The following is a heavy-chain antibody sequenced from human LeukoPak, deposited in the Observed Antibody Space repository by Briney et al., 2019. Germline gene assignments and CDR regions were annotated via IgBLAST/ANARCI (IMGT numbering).Heavy chain of an antibody. CDR3: ATFPDCSSTSCLDWFDP. Sequence: ASVKVSCKVSGYTLTELSVHWVRQAPGKGLEWMGGFDPEDGETIYAQKFQGRVAMTEDTSTDTAYMELSSLRSEDTAVYYCATFPDCSSTSCLDWFDPWGQGTLVTVSS. V-gene: IGHV1-24*01. J-gene: IGHJ5*02. CDR1: GYTLTELS. D-gene: IGHD2-2*01. CDR2: FDPEDGET.